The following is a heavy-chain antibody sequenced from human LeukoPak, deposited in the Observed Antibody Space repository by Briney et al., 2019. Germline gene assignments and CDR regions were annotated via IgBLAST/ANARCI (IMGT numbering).Heavy chain of an antibody. CDR3: AKGYYYDSSGYYFDY. V-gene: IGHV3-23*01. CDR2: ISGSGGST. CDR1: HFTFTNRW. Sequence: GGSLRLSCAASHFTFTNRWMNWVRQAPGKGLEWVSAISGSGGSTYYADSVKGRFTISRDNSKNTLYLQMNSLRAEDTAVYYCAKGYYYDSSGYYFDYWGQGTLVTVSS. D-gene: IGHD3-22*01. J-gene: IGHJ4*02.